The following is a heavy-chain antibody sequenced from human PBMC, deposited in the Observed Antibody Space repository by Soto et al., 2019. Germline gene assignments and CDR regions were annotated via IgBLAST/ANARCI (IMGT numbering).Heavy chain of an antibody. CDR2: INHTGGT. CDR3: ARGLQRYYSQLSGHYYHYFDY. V-gene: IGHV4-34*01. CDR1: GVSFSGYY. Sequence: PSETLSLTCAVHGVSFSGYYWTWIRRPPGKGLEWIGEINHTGGTNYNPSLKSRLTMSMDTSKSHFSLKLSSVSAADTAVYYCARGLQRYYSQLSGHYYHYFDYWGQGALVTVSS. D-gene: IGHD3-22*01. J-gene: IGHJ4*02.